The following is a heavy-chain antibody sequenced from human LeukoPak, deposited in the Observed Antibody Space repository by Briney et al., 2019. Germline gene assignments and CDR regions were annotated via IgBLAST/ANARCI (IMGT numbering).Heavy chain of an antibody. V-gene: IGHV3-23*01. CDR2: ISGSGGST. Sequence: PGGPLRLSCAASGFTFSSNAMSWVRQAPGKGLEWVSAISGSGGSTYYADSVKGRFTISRDNSKSTLNLQMNSLRAEDTAVYYCAKDWRDVVVTAFDIWGQGTMVTVSS. CDR1: GFTFSSNA. J-gene: IGHJ3*02. D-gene: IGHD2-21*02. CDR3: AKDWRDVVVTAFDI.